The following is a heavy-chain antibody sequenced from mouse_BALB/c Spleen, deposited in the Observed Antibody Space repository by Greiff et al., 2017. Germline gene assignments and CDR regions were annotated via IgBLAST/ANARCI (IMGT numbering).Heavy chain of an antibody. D-gene: IGHD3-1*01. Sequence: EVQVVESGGGLVQPGGSLRLSCATSGFTFTDYYMSWVRQPPGKALEWLGFIRNKANGYTTEYSASVKGRFTISRDNSQSILYLQMNTLRAEDSATYYCARDIASSGYLFAYWGQGTLVTVSA. CDR3: ARDIASSGYLFAY. CDR2: IRNKANGYTT. V-gene: IGHV7-3*02. J-gene: IGHJ3*01. CDR1: GFTFTDYY.